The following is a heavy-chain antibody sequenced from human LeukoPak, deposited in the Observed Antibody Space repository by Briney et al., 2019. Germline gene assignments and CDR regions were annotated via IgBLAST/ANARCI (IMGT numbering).Heavy chain of an antibody. Sequence: PSETLSLTCVVYGGSFSGYYWSWIRQPPGKGLEWIGEINHSGSTNYNPSLKSRVPISVDQSKNQFALKLSSVTAADTAVYYCARVHCSSTSCYYYYGMDVWGQGTTVTVSS. D-gene: IGHD2-2*01. CDR2: INHSGST. J-gene: IGHJ6*02. CDR1: GGSFSGYY. V-gene: IGHV4-34*01. CDR3: ARVHCSSTSCYYYYGMDV.